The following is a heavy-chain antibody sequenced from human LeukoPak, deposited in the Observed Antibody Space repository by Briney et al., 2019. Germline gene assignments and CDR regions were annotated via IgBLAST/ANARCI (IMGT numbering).Heavy chain of an antibody. D-gene: IGHD6-19*01. CDR1: GYTFTSFV. Sequence: SVKVSCKTSGYTFTSFVIHWVRQATGQGLEWMGWMKPNDGNRGFAQKFQGRLTMTSDTSLVTAYMELTSLTSDDTAVYYCARGDSVAGTSNYFDSWGQGTLVTVSS. CDR3: ARGDSVAGTSNYFDS. CDR2: MKPNDGNR. J-gene: IGHJ5*01. V-gene: IGHV1-8*01.